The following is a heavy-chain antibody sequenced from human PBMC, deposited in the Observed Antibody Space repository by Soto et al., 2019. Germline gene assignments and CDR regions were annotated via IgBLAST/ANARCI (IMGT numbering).Heavy chain of an antibody. J-gene: IGHJ4*02. Sequence: SETLSLTCTVSGGSISSYYWSWIRQPPGKGLEWIGYIYYSGSTNYNPSLKSRVTISVDTSKNQFSLKLSSVTAADTAVYYCATMYSSRYDYWGQGTLVTVSS. D-gene: IGHD6-13*01. CDR2: IYYSGST. V-gene: IGHV4-59*01. CDR3: ATMYSSRYDY. CDR1: GGSISSYY.